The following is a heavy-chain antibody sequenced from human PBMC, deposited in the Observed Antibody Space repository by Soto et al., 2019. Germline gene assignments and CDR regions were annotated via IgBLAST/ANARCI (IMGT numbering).Heavy chain of an antibody. V-gene: IGHV3-30*03. J-gene: IGHJ4*02. CDR2: ISYDGSNT. D-gene: IGHD3-22*01. CDR1: GFTFSSYG. Sequence: GGSLRLSCVASGFTFSSYGMHWVRQAPGKGLEWVAIISYDGSNTYYADSVKGRFTISRDNSKNTLYLQMNSLRAEDTAVYYCARTTNYYDTSNYYFSYWGQGTLVTVSS. CDR3: ARTTNYYDTSNYYFSY.